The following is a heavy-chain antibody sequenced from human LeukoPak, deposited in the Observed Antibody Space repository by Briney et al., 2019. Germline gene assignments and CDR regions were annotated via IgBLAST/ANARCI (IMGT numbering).Heavy chain of an antibody. V-gene: IGHV4-39*07. J-gene: IGHJ4*02. CDR1: GGSISSSSYY. CDR3: ARESKGQGLVFDY. Sequence: SETLSLTCTVSGGSISSSSYYWGWIRQPPGKGLEWIGSIYYSGSTYYNPSLKSRVTISVDTSKNQFSLKLSSVTAADTAVYYCARESKGQGLVFDYWGQGTLVTVSS. CDR2: IYYSGST.